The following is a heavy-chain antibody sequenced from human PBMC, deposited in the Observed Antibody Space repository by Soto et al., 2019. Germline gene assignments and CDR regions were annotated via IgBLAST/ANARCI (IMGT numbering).Heavy chain of an antibody. CDR3: TRAADSGPYCGGVDV. CDR1: VFTFSRCR. Sequence: WGPLTLCCAASVFTFSRCRLNWVCQTPGKGLEWVASKKRDGSETYYVGSVKGRFTISRDNAKNSLCLQINSLRAEDTAVFYCTRAADSGPYCGGVDVWGLGTMVTVSS. D-gene: IGHD1-26*01. J-gene: IGHJ6*02. CDR2: KKRDGSET. V-gene: IGHV3-7*03.